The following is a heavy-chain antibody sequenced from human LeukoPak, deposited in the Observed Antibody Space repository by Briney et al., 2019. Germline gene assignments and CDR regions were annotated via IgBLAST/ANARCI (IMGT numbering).Heavy chain of an antibody. Sequence: GGSLRLSCAASGFTFSSYSMNWVRQAPGKGLEWVSSISSSSSYIYYADSVKGRFTISRDNAKNSLYLQMNSLRAEDTAVYYCARGGAPHYYYYMDVWGKGTTVTVSS. D-gene: IGHD1-26*01. CDR3: ARGGAPHYYYYMDV. CDR2: ISSSSSYI. J-gene: IGHJ6*03. CDR1: GFTFSSYS. V-gene: IGHV3-21*01.